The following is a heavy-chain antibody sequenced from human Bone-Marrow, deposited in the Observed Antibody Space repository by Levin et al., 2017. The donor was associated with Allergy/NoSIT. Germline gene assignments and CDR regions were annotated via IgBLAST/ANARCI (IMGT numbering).Heavy chain of an antibody. J-gene: IGHJ4*02. CDR2: ISSDGSET. V-gene: IGHV3-30*03. CDR3: ARGGPWLVAPHDY. CDR1: GFTFRDYS. D-gene: IGHD6-19*01. Sequence: GGSLRLSCVGSGFTFRDYSMHWVRQFPGKGLEWVALISSDGSETYYGDFVRGRFTIPRDDSRATVSLQMKSLTPEDTAVYYCARGGPWLVAPHDYWGQGTAVTVAS.